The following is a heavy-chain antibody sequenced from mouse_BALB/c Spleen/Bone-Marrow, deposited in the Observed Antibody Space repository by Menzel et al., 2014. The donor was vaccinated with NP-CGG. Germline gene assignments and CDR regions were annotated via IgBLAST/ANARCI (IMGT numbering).Heavy chain of an antibody. CDR1: GYSITSDYA. J-gene: IGHJ4*01. V-gene: IGHV3-2*02. CDR2: ISYSGST. CDR3: SHWAYYYAMDY. D-gene: IGHD4-1*01. Sequence: EVQGVESGPGLVKPSQSLSLTCTVTGYSITSDYAWNWIRQFPGNKLEWMGYISYSGSTSYNPSLKSRISITRDTSKNQFFLQLNSVTTEDTATYYCSHWAYYYAMDYWGQGTSVPVSS.